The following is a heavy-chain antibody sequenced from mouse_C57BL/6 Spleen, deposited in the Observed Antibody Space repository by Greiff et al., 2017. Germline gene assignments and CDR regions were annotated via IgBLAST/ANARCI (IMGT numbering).Heavy chain of an antibody. D-gene: IGHD1-1*01. J-gene: IGHJ2*01. CDR2: INPGSGGT. CDR3: ARRGTTVVATGFDY. CDR1: GYAFPNYL. V-gene: IGHV1-54*01. Sequence: QVQLQQSGAELVRPGTSVKVSCKASGYAFPNYLIEWVKQRPGQGLEWIGVINPGSGGTNYNEKFKGKATLTADKSSSTAYMQLSSLTSEDSAVYFCARRGTTVVATGFDYWGQGTTLTVSS.